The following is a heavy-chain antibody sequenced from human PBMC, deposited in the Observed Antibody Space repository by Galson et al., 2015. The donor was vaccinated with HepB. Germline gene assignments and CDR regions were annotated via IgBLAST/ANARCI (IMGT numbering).Heavy chain of an antibody. J-gene: IGHJ2*01. V-gene: IGHV5-51*01. CDR2: IYPIDSDS. CDR1: GYRLTNYW. CDR3: ARGPRYFDL. Sequence: QSGAEVKKPGESLKISCKGSGYRLTNYWIGWVRQMPGKGLEWMGIIYPIDSDSRYTPSFQGQVTISADKSINIAYLQWSSLKASDTAMYYCARGPRYFDLWGRGTLVTVSS.